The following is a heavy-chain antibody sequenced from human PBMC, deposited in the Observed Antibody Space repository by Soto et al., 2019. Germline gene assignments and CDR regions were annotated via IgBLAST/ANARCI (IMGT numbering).Heavy chain of an antibody. CDR1: GCTFSSYA. J-gene: IGHJ6*02. D-gene: IGHD3-3*01. CDR3: ARVRFWEIGGSYYGMNV. V-gene: IGHV1-69*13. CDR2: IIPIFGTA. Sequence: SVKVSCKASGCTFSSYAISWVGQAPGQGREWMGGIIPIFGTANYAQKFQGRVTITADESTSTAYMELSSLRSEDTAVYYCARVRFWEIGGSYYGMNVWGQGTTVTVSS.